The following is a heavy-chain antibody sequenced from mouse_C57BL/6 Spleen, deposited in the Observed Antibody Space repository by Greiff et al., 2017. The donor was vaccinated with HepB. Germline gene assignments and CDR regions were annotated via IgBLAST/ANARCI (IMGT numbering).Heavy chain of an antibody. CDR3: ARSERDEENFDY. CDR1: GYTFTSYW. CDR2: IDPSDSET. J-gene: IGHJ2*01. Sequence: QVQLQQSGAELVRPGSSVKLSCKASGYTFTSYWMHWVKQRPIQGLEWIGNIDPSDSETHYNQKFRDKATLTVDKSSSTAYMQLSSLTSEDSAVYYCARSERDEENFDYWGQGTTLTVSS. V-gene: IGHV1-52*01. D-gene: IGHD3-3*01.